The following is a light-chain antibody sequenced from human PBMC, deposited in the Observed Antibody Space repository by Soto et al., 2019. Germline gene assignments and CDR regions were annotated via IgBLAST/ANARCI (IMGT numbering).Light chain of an antibody. CDR2: VNSDGSH. CDR3: QTWGTGPWV. J-gene: IGLJ3*02. CDR1: SGHSSYA. V-gene: IGLV4-69*01. Sequence: VLTQSPSASASLGASVKLTCTLNSGHSSYAIAWHQQQPEKGPRYLMKVNSDGSHSKGDGIPDRFSGSSSGAERYLTISSLQSEDEADYYCQTWGTGPWVFGGGTQLTVL.